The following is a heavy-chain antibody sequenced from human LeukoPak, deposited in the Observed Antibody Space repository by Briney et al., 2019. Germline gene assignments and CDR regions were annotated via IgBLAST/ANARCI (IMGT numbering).Heavy chain of an antibody. CDR2: INHSGST. V-gene: IGHV4-34*01. D-gene: IGHD3-3*01. J-gene: IGHJ4*02. CDR3: ASIADFWSGYYYFDY. CDR1: GGSFSGYY. Sequence: SETLSLTCAVYGGSFSGYYWSWIRQPPGKGLEWVGEINHSGSTNYNPSLKSRVTISVDTSKTQFSLKLSSVTAADTALYYCASIADFWSGYYYFDYWGQGTLVTVSS.